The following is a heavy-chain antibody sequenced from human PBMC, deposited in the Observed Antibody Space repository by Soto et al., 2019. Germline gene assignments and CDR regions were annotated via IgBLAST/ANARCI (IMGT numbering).Heavy chain of an antibody. D-gene: IGHD3-22*01. J-gene: IGHJ4*02. CDR1: GGSISSYY. CDR3: AGASYYYDSSGYYGGGPLLIEY. V-gene: IGHV4-59*01. CDR2: IYYSGST. Sequence: SETLSLTCTVSGGSISSYYWSWIRQPPGKGLEWIGYIYYSGSTNYNPSLKSRVTISVDTSKNQFSLKLSSVTAADTAVYYCAGASYYYDSSGYYGGGPLLIEYWGQGTLVTVSS.